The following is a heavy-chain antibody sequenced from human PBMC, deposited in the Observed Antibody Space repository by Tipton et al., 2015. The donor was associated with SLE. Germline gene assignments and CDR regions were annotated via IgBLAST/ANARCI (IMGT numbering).Heavy chain of an antibody. CDR2: MYSSGNT. V-gene: IGHV4-4*08. Sequence: TLSLTCTVSGGSIINSYWGWIRQSPGKGLEWMGYMYSSGNTIHNPSLKSRVTISIDTSKNQFSLKVRSLTAADTAVYYCARAPEGDLLGGMDVWGQGTPVTVSS. D-gene: IGHD3-16*01. J-gene: IGHJ6*02. CDR3: ARAPEGDLLGGMDV. CDR1: GGSIINSY.